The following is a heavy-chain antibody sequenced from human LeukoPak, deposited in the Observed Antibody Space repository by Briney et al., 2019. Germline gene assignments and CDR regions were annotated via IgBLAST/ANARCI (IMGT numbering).Heavy chain of an antibody. V-gene: IGHV4-34*01. CDR2: INHSGST. Sequence: SETLSLTCAVYGGSFSGYYWSWIRQPPGKGLEWIGEINHSGSTYYNPSLKSRVTISVDTSKNQFSLKLSSVTAADTAVYYCARDERDGYNYYWGQGTLVTVSS. D-gene: IGHD5-24*01. CDR1: GGSFSGYY. J-gene: IGHJ4*02. CDR3: ARDERDGYNYY.